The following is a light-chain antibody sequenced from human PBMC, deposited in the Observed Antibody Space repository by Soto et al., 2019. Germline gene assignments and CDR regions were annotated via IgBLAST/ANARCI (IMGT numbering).Light chain of an antibody. CDR3: LQRSKWPPT. CDR2: DAS. J-gene: IGKJ3*01. Sequence: EIVLTQSPATLSLSPGERATLSCRASQSVSSYLAWYQQKPGQAPRLLIYDASNKATGIPARFSGSGSGTDFTHPIGSLEPEGFAVYYCLQRSKWPPTFGPGTKVDIK. CDR1: QSVSSY. V-gene: IGKV3-11*01.